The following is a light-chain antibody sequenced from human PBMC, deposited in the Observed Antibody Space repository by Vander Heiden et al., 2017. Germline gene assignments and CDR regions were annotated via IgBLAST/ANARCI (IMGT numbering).Light chain of an antibody. CDR1: SSNIGSNT. Sequence: QSVLTQPPSASGTPGQRVTISCSGSSSNIGSNTVNWYQQLPGTAPKLLIYSNNQRPSGVPDRFSGSKSGTSPSLAISGLQSEDEADYYCAAWDDSGYVFGTGTKVTVL. V-gene: IGLV1-44*01. J-gene: IGLJ1*01. CDR2: SNN. CDR3: AAWDDSGYV.